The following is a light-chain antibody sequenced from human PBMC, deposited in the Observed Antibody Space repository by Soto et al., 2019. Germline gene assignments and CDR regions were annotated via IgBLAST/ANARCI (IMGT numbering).Light chain of an antibody. V-gene: IGKV3-20*01. CDR1: QSVSSSY. CDR3: QQNGRSPPIT. CDR2: GAS. Sequence: EIVLTQSPGTLSLSPGERATLSCRASQSVSSSYLAWYQQKPGQAPRLLIYGASSRATGIPDRFSGSGSGKDFPLPISRLEPEDFAVYYCQQNGRSPPITFVQGTRLEI. J-gene: IGKJ5*01.